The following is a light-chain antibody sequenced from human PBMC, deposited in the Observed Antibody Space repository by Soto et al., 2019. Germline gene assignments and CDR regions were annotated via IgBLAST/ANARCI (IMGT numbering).Light chain of an antibody. CDR2: ATS. CDR1: QSSGNY. CDR3: QQRSSWPFT. Sequence: EVVLTQSPATRSLSPGEGATLSCRASQSSGNYLAWYQQKPGQAPRLLIYATSNRATGIPARFSGSGSGTDFTLTISSLEPEDFAVYYCQQRSSWPFTFGPGTKVDI. V-gene: IGKV3-11*01. J-gene: IGKJ3*01.